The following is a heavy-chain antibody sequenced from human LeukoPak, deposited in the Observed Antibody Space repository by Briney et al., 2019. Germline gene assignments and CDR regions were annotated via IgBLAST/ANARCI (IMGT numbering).Heavy chain of an antibody. D-gene: IGHD3-22*01. CDR1: GFTFSSYG. CDR2: IWYDGSNK. Sequence: GSSLRLSCAASGFTFSSYGMHWVRQAPGKGLECVADIWYDGSNKYYADSVKGRFTISRDNSKNTLYLQMNSLRAEDTAVYYCARKHYYDSSGFFPPMDYWGQGTLVTVSS. J-gene: IGHJ4*02. V-gene: IGHV3-33*01. CDR3: ARKHYYDSSGFFPPMDY.